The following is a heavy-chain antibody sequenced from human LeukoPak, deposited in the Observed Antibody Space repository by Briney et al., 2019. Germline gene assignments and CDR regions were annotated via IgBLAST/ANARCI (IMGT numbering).Heavy chain of an antibody. J-gene: IGHJ4*02. Sequence: ASVKVSCKASGCTFTGYYMHWVRQAPGQGLEWMGWINPSSGGTNYAQKFQGRVTMTRDASISTAYMELSRLRSDDTAVYYCARGLRYSSGRIVGYWGQGTLVTVSS. CDR2: INPSSGGT. V-gene: IGHV1-2*02. CDR3: ARGLRYSSGRIVGY. D-gene: IGHD6-19*01. CDR1: GCTFTGYY.